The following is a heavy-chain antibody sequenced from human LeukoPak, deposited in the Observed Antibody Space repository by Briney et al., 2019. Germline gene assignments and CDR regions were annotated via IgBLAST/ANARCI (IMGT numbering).Heavy chain of an antibody. Sequence: PGGCLRVSCAASGFTFSSYWMDWVRQAPGKGLVRVSGINSDGRMTRYAESVKGRFTISRDNAKNTLYLQMNSLRAEDTSVYYCARVGSTDSPHAFDIWGQGTMVTVSS. CDR2: INSDGRMT. CDR3: ARVGSTDSPHAFDI. J-gene: IGHJ3*02. V-gene: IGHV3-74*01. D-gene: IGHD2-21*02. CDR1: GFTFSSYW.